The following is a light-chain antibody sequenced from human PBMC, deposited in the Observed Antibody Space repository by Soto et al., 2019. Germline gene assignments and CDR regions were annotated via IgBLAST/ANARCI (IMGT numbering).Light chain of an antibody. Sequence: DIQMTQSPSTLSASIGARVTITCRASQSLNGRLAWYQQKPGRPPKLLIYDVSFLESGVPARFSGSGSGTDFNLTISSLRPDDFATFYCQQYKVYPYTFGQGTRLDIQ. V-gene: IGKV1-5*01. CDR3: QQYKVYPYT. J-gene: IGKJ2*01. CDR1: QSLNGR. CDR2: DVS.